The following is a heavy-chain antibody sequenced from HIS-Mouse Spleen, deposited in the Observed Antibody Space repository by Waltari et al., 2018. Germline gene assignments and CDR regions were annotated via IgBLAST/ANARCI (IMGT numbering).Heavy chain of an antibody. V-gene: IGHV4-34*01. J-gene: IGHJ4*02. Sequence: QVQLQQWGAGLLKPSETLSLTCAVYGGSFRGYYWSWIRQPPGKGLEWIGEITHGGSTNYNPSRKSRVTTSVDTSKIQFSLKLSSVTAADTAVYYCARGLGIGSMDRYFDYWGQGTLVTVSS. CDR2: ITHGGST. CDR3: ARGLGIGSMDRYFDY. CDR1: GGSFRGYY. D-gene: IGHD7-27*01.